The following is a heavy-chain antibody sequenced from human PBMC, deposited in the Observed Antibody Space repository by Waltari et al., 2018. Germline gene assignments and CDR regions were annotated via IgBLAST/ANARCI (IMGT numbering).Heavy chain of an antibody. CDR3: ARMARKTYSSPVAGRDYYYGMDV. Sequence: EEQLVESGGGLIQPGESLRVSCAVSGFTFSRYWMNWVRQGPGQGRVWVARINSDGRDTSYADSVKGRFTISRDNAKNTVYLQMKSLRVEDTAVYYCARMARKTYSSPVAGRDYYYGMDVWGLGTTVTVSS. J-gene: IGHJ6*02. CDR1: GFTFSRYW. V-gene: IGHV3-74*01. D-gene: IGHD6-13*01. CDR2: INSDGRDT.